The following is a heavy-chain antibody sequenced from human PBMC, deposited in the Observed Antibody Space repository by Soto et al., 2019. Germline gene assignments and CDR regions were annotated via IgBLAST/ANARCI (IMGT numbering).Heavy chain of an antibody. CDR1: GGSISSSSYY. Sequence: QLQLQESGPGLVKPSETLSLTCTVSGGSISSSSYYWGWIRQPPGKGLEWIGSIYYSGRTYYNPSLKSRVTISVDTSKNQFSLKLSSVTAADTAVYYCARLTAAARNFDYWGQGTLVTVSS. D-gene: IGHD2-2*01. V-gene: IGHV4-39*01. CDR2: IYYSGRT. CDR3: ARLTAAARNFDY. J-gene: IGHJ4*02.